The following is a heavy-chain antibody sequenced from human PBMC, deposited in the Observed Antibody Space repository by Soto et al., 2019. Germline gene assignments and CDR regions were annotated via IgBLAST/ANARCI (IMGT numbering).Heavy chain of an antibody. CDR1: GFSLSTSGVA. CDR2: IYWDDDN. J-gene: IGHJ5*02. V-gene: IGHV2-5*02. CDR3: ATRAEGGCYTP. D-gene: IGHD1-26*01. Sequence: QITLKESGPTLVKPTQTLTLTCTFSGFSLSTSGVAVGWIRQPPGKALEWLALIYWDDDNRYSPSLKNRLTTPKDTSKNKVALIKPTMRPVHPAPFSSATRAEGGCYTPWGGEALVTASS.